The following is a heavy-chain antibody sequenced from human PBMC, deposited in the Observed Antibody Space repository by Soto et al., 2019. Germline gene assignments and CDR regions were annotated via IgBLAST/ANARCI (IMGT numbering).Heavy chain of an antibody. CDR1: GYTFTSYD. CDR3: AREGVRGMAV. J-gene: IGHJ6*02. Sequence: QVQLVQSGAEVKKPGASVKVSCKASGYTFTSYDINWVRQATGQGLEWMGWMNPNSGNTGYAQKFQGRVTMTRNTSMGPACLGLSGLTSEDTAVYSCAREGVRGMAVWGQGTTVTVSS. CDR2: MNPNSGNT. V-gene: IGHV1-8*01. D-gene: IGHD3-16*01.